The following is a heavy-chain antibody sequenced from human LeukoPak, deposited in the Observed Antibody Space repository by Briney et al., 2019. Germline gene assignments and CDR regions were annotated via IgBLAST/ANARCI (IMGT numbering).Heavy chain of an antibody. Sequence: GGSLRLSCAASGFTFSSYAMHWVRQAPGKGLEWVAVISYDGSNKYYADSVKGRFTISRDNSKNTLYLQMNSLRAEDTAVYYCARGASSSSGRIEDYWGQGTLVTVSS. CDR3: ARGASSSSGRIEDY. V-gene: IGHV3-30-3*01. D-gene: IGHD6-13*01. J-gene: IGHJ4*02. CDR2: ISYDGSNK. CDR1: GFTFSSYA.